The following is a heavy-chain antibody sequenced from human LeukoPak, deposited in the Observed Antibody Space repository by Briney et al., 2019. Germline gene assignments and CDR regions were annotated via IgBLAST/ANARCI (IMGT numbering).Heavy chain of an antibody. J-gene: IGHJ4*02. V-gene: IGHV1-69*01. Sequence: GPSVKVSCKASGGTFSSYAISWVPQAPGQGLEWIGGIIPIFGTANYAQKFQGRVTITADESTSTAYMELSSLRSEDTAVYYCARRGGSEYDYVWGSYRYFGYWGQGTLVTVSS. CDR1: GGTFSSYA. CDR3: ARRGGSEYDYVWGSYRYFGY. CDR2: IIPIFGTA. D-gene: IGHD3-16*02.